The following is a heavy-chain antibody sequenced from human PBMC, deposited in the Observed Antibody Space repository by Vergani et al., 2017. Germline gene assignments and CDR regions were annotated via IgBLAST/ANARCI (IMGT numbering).Heavy chain of an antibody. Sequence: QMQLVQSGPEVKKPGTSVKVSCKASGFTFTSSAMQWVRQARGQRLEWIGWIVVGSGNTNYAQKFQERVTITRDMSTSTAYMELSSLRSEDTAVDYCAGAGAESIFGVVIPTGWFDPWGQGTLVTVSS. CDR3: AGAGAESIFGVVIPTGWFDP. CDR1: GFTFTSSA. CDR2: IVVGSGNT. J-gene: IGHJ5*02. V-gene: IGHV1-58*02. D-gene: IGHD3-3*01.